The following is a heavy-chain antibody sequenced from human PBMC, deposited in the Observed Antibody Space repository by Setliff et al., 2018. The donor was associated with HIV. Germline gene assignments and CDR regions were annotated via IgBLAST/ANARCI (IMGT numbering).Heavy chain of an antibody. CDR2: INPSGGST. CDR3: ARDHCSSPGCYEYSYYGIDV. D-gene: IGHD2-2*01. Sequence: ASVKVSCKDSGYTFTSCYMHWVRQAPGQGLEGMGIINPSGGSTSYAQKFQGRVTMTRDTSTSTVYMELSSLRSDDTAVYYCARDHCSSPGCYEYSYYGIDVWGQGTTVTVSS. J-gene: IGHJ6*02. V-gene: IGHV1-46*01. CDR1: GYTFTSCY.